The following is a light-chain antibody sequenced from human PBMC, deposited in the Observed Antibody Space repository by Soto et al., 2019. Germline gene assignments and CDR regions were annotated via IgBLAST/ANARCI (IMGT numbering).Light chain of an antibody. CDR1: SSDVGRYNY. V-gene: IGLV2-14*01. CDR2: DVS. J-gene: IGLJ1*01. CDR3: SSYTSSSTLD. Sequence: QSALTQPASVSGSPGQSITISCTGTSSDVGRYNYVSWYQQHPGKAPKLMIYDVSNRPSGVSNRFSGSKSGNTASLTISGLQAEDEDDYYCSSYTSSSTLDFGTGTTLTVL.